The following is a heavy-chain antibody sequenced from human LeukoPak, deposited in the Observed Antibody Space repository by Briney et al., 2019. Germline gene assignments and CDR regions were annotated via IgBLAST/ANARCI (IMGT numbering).Heavy chain of an antibody. J-gene: IGHJ4*02. D-gene: IGHD2-15*01. Sequence: ASVKVSCKASGYTFISYGISWMRQAPGQGLEWMGWISAYNANTKYAQKLQGRVSMTTDTSTSTAYMELRSLRSDDTAVYYCARGPYCSGGSCYSQYFDYWGQGTLVTVSS. V-gene: IGHV1-18*01. CDR1: GYTFISYG. CDR3: ARGPYCSGGSCYSQYFDY. CDR2: ISAYNANT.